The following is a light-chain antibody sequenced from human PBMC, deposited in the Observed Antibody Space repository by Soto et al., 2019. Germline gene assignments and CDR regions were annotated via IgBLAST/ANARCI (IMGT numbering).Light chain of an antibody. Sequence: QSALTQPASVSGSPGQSITISCTGTSSDVGSYNLVSWYQQHPGKAPKLMIYEGSKRPSGVANRFSGSKSGNTASLTISGLHAEDEADYYCCSYAGSVVFGGGTKLPVL. CDR3: CSYAGSVV. CDR2: EGS. CDR1: SSDVGSYNL. J-gene: IGLJ2*01. V-gene: IGLV2-23*01.